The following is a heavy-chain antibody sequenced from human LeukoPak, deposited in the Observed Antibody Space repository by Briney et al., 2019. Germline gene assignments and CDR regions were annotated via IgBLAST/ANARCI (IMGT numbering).Heavy chain of an antibody. Sequence: PGGSLRLSCAASGFTFSSYGMHWVRQAPGKGLEWVAVISYDATNEYYTDSVRGRFTISRDNSRNTLYLQMNSLRAEDTAVYYCAKDYGDAFDIWGQGTMVTVSS. CDR2: ISYDATNE. CDR3: AKDYGDAFDI. D-gene: IGHD4-17*01. J-gene: IGHJ3*02. V-gene: IGHV3-30*19. CDR1: GFTFSSYG.